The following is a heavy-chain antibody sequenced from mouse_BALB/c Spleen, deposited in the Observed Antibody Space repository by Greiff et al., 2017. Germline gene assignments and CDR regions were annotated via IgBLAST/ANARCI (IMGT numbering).Heavy chain of an antibody. V-gene: IGHV1-54*01. J-gene: IGHJ4*01. D-gene: IGHD2-1*01. CDR1: GYAFTNYL. Sequence: VQLQQSGAELVRPGTSVKVSCKASGYAFTNYLIEWVKQRPGQGLEWIGVINPGSGGTNYNEKFKGKATLTADKSSSTAYMQLSSLTSDDSAVYFCAREVNAMDYWGQGTSVTVSS. CDR2: INPGSGGT. CDR3: AREVNAMDY.